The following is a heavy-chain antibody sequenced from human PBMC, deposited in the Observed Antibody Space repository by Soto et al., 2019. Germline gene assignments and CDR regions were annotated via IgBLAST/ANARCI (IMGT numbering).Heavy chain of an antibody. CDR2: ITSNGGST. D-gene: IGHD6-13*01. J-gene: IGHJ4*02. CDR3: LVASAAY. V-gene: IGHV3-64D*06. Sequence: GGSLRLSCSASGFTFSSYVMNWVRQAPGKGLEYVSGITSNGGSTFYADSVKGRFIISRDNSQNAVYLQMSSLTTADTAVYYCLVASAAYWGQGTQVTVSS. CDR1: GFTFSSYV.